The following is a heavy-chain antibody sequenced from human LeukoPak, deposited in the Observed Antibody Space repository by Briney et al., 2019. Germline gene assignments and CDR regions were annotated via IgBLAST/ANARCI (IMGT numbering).Heavy chain of an antibody. J-gene: IGHJ4*02. CDR1: GFTLSSYA. Sequence: GGSLRLSCAASGFTLSSYAMSWVRQAPGKGLEWVAFIRYDGSNKYYADSVKGRFTISRDNSKNTLYLQMNSLRAEDTAVYYCAKDCSSTSCFWGYWGQGTLVTVSS. V-gene: IGHV3-30*02. D-gene: IGHD2-2*01. CDR2: IRYDGSNK. CDR3: AKDCSSTSCFWGY.